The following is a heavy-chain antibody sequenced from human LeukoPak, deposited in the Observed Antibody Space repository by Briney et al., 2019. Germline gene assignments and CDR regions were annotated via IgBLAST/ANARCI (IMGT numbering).Heavy chain of an antibody. Sequence: GGCLRLSCAASGFTFSSYAMSCVRQAPGKGLEWVSAIGGSSGSTYYADSVKGRFTISRDNSKNTLYLQMNSLRAEETAVYYCAKSDFWNGYHNFDYWGQGTLVTVCS. V-gene: IGHV3-23*01. J-gene: IGHJ4*02. CDR3: AKSDFWNGYHNFDY. CDR1: GFTFSSYA. D-gene: IGHD3-3*01. CDR2: IGGSSGST.